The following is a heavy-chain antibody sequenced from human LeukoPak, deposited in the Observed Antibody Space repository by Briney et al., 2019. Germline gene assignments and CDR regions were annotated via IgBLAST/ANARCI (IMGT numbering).Heavy chain of an antibody. J-gene: IGHJ4*02. CDR3: AKGGGGYDYYVDY. CDR1: GFNFRAYW. CDR2: ISGSGGST. Sequence: GGSLRLSCTTSGFNFRAYWMGWVRQAPGKGLEWVSAISGSGGSTYYADSVKGRFTISRDNSKNTLYLQMNSLRAEDTAVYYCAKGGGGYDYYVDYWGQGTLVTVSS. V-gene: IGHV3-23*01. D-gene: IGHD5-12*01.